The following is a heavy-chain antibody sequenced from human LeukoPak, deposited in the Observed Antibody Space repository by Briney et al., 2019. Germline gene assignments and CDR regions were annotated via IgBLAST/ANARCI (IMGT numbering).Heavy chain of an antibody. V-gene: IGHV4-61*08. CDR1: GGSISSGDYY. Sequence: SQTLSLTCTVSGGSISSGDYYWSWIRQPPGKGLEWIGYIYYSGSTNYNPSLKSRVTISVDTSKNQFSLKLSSVTAADTAVYYCARYLRSNYEGWFDPWGQGTLVTVSS. D-gene: IGHD4-11*01. CDR2: IYYSGST. CDR3: ARYLRSNYEGWFDP. J-gene: IGHJ5*02.